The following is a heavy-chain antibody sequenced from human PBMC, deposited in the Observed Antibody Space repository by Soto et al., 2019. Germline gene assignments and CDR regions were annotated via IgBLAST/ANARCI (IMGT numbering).Heavy chain of an antibody. CDR1: GFTFDDYA. CDR3: AKDVEGNYFDY. CDR2: ISWYSGNI. V-gene: IGHV3-9*01. J-gene: IGHJ4*02. D-gene: IGHD3-10*01. Sequence: ALRLSWPDSGFTFDDYAMHGVCQAPGKGLERVSRISWYSGNIDYADSVKGRFTISRDNSKNSLYLQMDSLRAEDTALYYCAKDVEGNYFDYWGQGTLVTVSS.